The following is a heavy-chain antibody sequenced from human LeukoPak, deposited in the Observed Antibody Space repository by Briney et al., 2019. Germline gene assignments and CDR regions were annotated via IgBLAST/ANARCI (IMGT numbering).Heavy chain of an antibody. D-gene: IGHD1-20*01. V-gene: IGHV3-23*01. CDR2: FSVSGGST. J-gene: IGHJ4*02. CDR3: AKLTGTSGY. CDR1: GFTFSSYA. Sequence: GGSLRLSCAASGFTFSSYAMSWVRQAPGKGLEWVSTFSVSGGSTHYMDSVKGRFTISRDNSKSTLYLQMNSLRVEDTAVYYCAKLTGTSGYWGQGTLVTVSS.